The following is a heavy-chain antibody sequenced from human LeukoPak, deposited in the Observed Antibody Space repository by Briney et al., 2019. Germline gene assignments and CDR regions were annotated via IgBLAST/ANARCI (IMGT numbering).Heavy chain of an antibody. D-gene: IGHD3-9*01. CDR1: GGSISSSNW. CDR2: IFHSGST. Sequence: SETLSLTCDVSGGSISSSNWWSWVRQPPGKGLEWLGEIFHSGSTNYNPSLKSRVNISVDKSKNQFSLRLSSVTAADTAVYYCARGYYDILTGYYHNNWFDPWGQGTLVTVSS. CDR3: ARGYYDILTGYYHNNWFDP. J-gene: IGHJ5*02. V-gene: IGHV4-4*02.